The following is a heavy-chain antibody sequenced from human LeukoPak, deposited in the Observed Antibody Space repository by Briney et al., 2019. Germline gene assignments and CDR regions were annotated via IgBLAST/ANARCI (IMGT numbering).Heavy chain of an antibody. CDR2: IKQDGREK. J-gene: IGHJ4*02. D-gene: IGHD6-13*01. CDR1: GFTFSGYW. CDR3: ARVRSSSNWYYYFDY. V-gene: IGHV3-7*05. Sequence: GGSLRLSCAASGFTFSGYWMTWVRQAPGKGLEWVAKIKQDGREKYYVDSVKGRFTISRDNAENSMYLQMNSLRAEDTAVYYCARVRSSSNWYYYFDYWGQGTLVTVSS.